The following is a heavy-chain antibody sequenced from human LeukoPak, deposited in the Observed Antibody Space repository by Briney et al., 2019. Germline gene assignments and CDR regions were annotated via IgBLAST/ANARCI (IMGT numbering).Heavy chain of an antibody. CDR2: INPNSGGT. CDR3: AREETTQISCWFDP. J-gene: IGHJ5*02. D-gene: IGHD1-1*01. V-gene: IGHV1-2*02. CDR1: GYTFTGYY. Sequence: ASVKVSCKASGYTFTGYYMHWVRQAPGQGLEWMGWINPNSGGTNYAQKFQGRVTMTRDTSFSTAYMELSRLRSDDTAVYYCAREETTQISCWFDPWGRGTLVTVSS.